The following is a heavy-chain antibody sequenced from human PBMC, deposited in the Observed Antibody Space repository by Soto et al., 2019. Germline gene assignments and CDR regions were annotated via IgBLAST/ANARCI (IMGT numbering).Heavy chain of an antibody. CDR1: GCIVSNNY. CDR3: ARGSSGYGYDAFDM. D-gene: IGHD5-12*01. Sequence: PGGSLRLSCAASGCIVSNNYMNWVRQAPGKGLEWVSVIYSGGSTYYADSVKGRFAISRHTSKNTVDLQMNSLRAEDTAVYYCARGSSGYGYDAFDMWGQGTVVTVSS. V-gene: IGHV3-53*04. J-gene: IGHJ3*02. CDR2: IYSGGST.